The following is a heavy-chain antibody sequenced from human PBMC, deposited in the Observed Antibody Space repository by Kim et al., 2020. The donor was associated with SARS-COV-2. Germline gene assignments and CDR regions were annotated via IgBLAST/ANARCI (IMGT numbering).Heavy chain of an antibody. Sequence: SETLSLTCTVSGGSISSSSYYWGWIRQPPGKGLEWIGSIYYSGSTYYNPSLKSRVTISVDTSKNQFSLKLSSVTAADTAVYYCARHHHSGRVHSSSWSGDGIDYWGQGTLVTVSS. J-gene: IGHJ4*02. CDR1: GGSISSSSYY. CDR2: IYYSGST. V-gene: IGHV4-39*01. D-gene: IGHD6-13*01. CDR3: ARHHHSGRVHSSSWSGDGIDY.